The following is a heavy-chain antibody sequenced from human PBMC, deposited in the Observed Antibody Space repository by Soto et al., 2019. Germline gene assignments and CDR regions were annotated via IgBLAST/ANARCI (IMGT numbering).Heavy chain of an antibody. D-gene: IGHD6-19*01. V-gene: IGHV1-58*02. CDR2: IVVGSGNT. Sequence: GASVKVSCKASGFTFTSSAMQWVRQARGQRLEWIGWIVVGSGNTNYAQKFQERVTITRDMSTSTAYMELSSLRSGDTAVYYCAAVGPSSGWYYFDYWGQGTLVTVS. J-gene: IGHJ4*02. CDR1: GFTFTSSA. CDR3: AAVGPSSGWYYFDY.